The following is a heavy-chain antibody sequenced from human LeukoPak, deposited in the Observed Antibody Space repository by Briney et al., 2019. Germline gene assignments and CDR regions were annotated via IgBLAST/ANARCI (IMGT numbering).Heavy chain of an antibody. Sequence: PGGSLRLSCTASGFTVSSYGMHWVRQAPGKGLEWVAVISYDGSNKYYADSVKGRFTISRDNSKNTLYLQMNSLRAEDTAVYYCYYGDYVFDYWGQGTLVTVSS. V-gene: IGHV3-30*19. D-gene: IGHD4-17*01. CDR3: YYGDYVFDY. J-gene: IGHJ4*02. CDR2: ISYDGSNK. CDR1: GFTVSSYG.